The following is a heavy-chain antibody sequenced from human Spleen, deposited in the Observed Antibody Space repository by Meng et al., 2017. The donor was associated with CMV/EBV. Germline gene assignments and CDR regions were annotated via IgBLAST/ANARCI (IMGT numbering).Heavy chain of an antibody. CDR3: AKVSTNYDWFDP. CDR1: GFTFSSYA. V-gene: IGHV3-23*01. CDR2: ISGSGGST. Sequence: GESLKISCAASGFTFSSYAMSWVRQAPGKGLEWVSAISGSGGSTYSADSVKGRFTISRDNSKNMLYLQMTSLRAEDTAVYYCAKVSTNYDWFDPWGQGTLVTVSS. J-gene: IGHJ5*02. D-gene: IGHD2-8*01.